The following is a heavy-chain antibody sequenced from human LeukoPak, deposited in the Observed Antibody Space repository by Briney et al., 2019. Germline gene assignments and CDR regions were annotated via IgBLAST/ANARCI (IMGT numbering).Heavy chain of an antibody. J-gene: IGHJ6*02. Sequence: ASVKLSCKASGYTFSNYDINWVRQATGQGLEWMGWMNPNSANTGYAQKFQGRVTMTRNTSINTAYMELSSLTSEDTAVYYCARGGTRYCTSTSCSDYHYYGMDVWGPGTTVTVSS. CDR3: ARGGTRYCTSTSCSDYHYYGMDV. D-gene: IGHD2-2*01. CDR1: GYTFSNYD. CDR2: MNPNSANT. V-gene: IGHV1-8*01.